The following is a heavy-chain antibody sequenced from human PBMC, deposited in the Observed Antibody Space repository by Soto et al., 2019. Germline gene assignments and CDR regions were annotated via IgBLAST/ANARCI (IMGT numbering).Heavy chain of an antibody. D-gene: IGHD3-3*01. V-gene: IGHV4-59*01. J-gene: IGHJ6*02. Sequence: SETLSLTCTGSGGSISSYYWSWIRQPPGKGLEWIGYIYYSGSTNYNPSLKSRVTISVDTSKNQFSLKLSSVTAADTAVYYCARAVYDFWSGYYSYYYYGMDVWGQGTTVTVSS. CDR1: GGSISSYY. CDR3: ARAVYDFWSGYYSYYYYGMDV. CDR2: IYYSGST.